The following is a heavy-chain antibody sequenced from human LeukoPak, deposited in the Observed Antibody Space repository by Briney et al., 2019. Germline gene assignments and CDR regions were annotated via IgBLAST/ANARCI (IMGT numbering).Heavy chain of an antibody. CDR2: INAGNGNT. D-gene: IGHD3-22*01. V-gene: IGHV1-3*01. Sequence: GASVKVSCTASGYTFTSYAMHWVRQAPGQRLEWMGWINAGNGNTKYSQKFQGRVTITRDTSASTAYMELSSLRSEDTAVYYCARDHTPYYYDSSGSPLDWGQGTLVTVSS. J-gene: IGHJ4*02. CDR1: GYTFTSYA. CDR3: ARDHTPYYYDSSGSPLD.